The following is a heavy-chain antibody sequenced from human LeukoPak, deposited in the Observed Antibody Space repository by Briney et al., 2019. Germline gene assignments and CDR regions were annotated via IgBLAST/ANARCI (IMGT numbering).Heavy chain of an antibody. CDR1: GFTFDDYA. CDR2: ISWNSGSI. J-gene: IGHJ3*02. CDR3: AKDVFAKPRAFDI. V-gene: IGHV3-9*03. Sequence: GGSLRLSCAASGFTFDDYAMHWVRQAPGKGLEWVSGISWNSGSIGYADSVKGRFTISRDNAKNSLYLQMNSLRAEDMALYYCAKDVFAKPRAFDIWGQGTMVTVSS.